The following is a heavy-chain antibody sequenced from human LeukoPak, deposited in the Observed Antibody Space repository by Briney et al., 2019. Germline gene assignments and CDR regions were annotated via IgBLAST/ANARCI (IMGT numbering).Heavy chain of an antibody. J-gene: IGHJ4*02. CDR1: GFTFSSYA. CDR2: ISGSGGST. V-gene: IGHV3-23*01. CDR3: SYGSGSYQTTTLLFD. Sequence: GGSLRLSCAASGFTFSSYAMSWVRQAPGKGLEWVSAISGSGGSTYYADSVKGRFTISRDNSKNTLYLQMNSLRAEDTAVYYCSYGSGSYQTTTLLFDWGQGTLVTVSS. D-gene: IGHD3-10*01.